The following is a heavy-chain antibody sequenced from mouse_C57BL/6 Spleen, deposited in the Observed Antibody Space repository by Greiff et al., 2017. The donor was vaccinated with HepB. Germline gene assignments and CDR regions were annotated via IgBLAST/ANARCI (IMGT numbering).Heavy chain of an antibody. CDR3: AREGTTVVAPFDY. Sequence: EVMLVESEGGLVQPGSSMKLSCTASGFTFSDYYMAWVRQVPEKGLEWVANINYDGSSTYYLDSLKSRFIISRDNAKNILYLQMSSLKSEDTATYYCAREGTTVVAPFDYWGQGTTLTVSS. CDR1: GFTFSDYY. CDR2: INYDGSST. J-gene: IGHJ2*01. V-gene: IGHV5-16*01. D-gene: IGHD1-1*01.